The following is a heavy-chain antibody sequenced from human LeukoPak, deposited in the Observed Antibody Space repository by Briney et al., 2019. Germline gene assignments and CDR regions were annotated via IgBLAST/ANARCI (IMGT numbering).Heavy chain of an antibody. CDR2: IKQDGSEK. CDR3: ARDYGDLPARVPYFDY. Sequence: GGSLRLSCAASGFTSSSYWMSWVRQAPGKGPEWVANIKQDGSEKYYVDSVKGRFTISRDNAKNSLYLQMKSLRDEDTAIYYCARDYGDLPARVPYFDYWGQGTLVTVSS. J-gene: IGHJ4*02. CDR1: GFTSSSYW. D-gene: IGHD4-17*01. V-gene: IGHV3-7*01.